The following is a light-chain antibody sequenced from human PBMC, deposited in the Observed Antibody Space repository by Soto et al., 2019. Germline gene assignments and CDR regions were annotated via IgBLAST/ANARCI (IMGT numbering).Light chain of an antibody. Sequence: EIVMTQSPATLSVSPGERATLSCRASQSVSSNLAWYQQKPGQAPRLLIYGASTRATGIPARFSGSGSGTEFPLTINSLQSEDFAVLFCQQYNNWPPWTFGQGTKVEIK. V-gene: IGKV3-15*01. CDR3: QQYNNWPPWT. CDR2: GAS. CDR1: QSVSSN. J-gene: IGKJ1*01.